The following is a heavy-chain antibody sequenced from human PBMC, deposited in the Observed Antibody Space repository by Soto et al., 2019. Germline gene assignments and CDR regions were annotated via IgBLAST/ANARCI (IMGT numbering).Heavy chain of an antibody. CDR2: ISSSSSYI. CDR1: GFTFSSYS. Sequence: PGGSLRLSCAASGFTFSSYSMNWVRQAPGKGLEWVSSISSSSSYIYYADSVKGRFTISRDNAKNSLYLQMNSLRAEDTAVYYCARVEGYYDSSGYPDYWGQGTLVTVSS. D-gene: IGHD3-22*01. J-gene: IGHJ4*02. V-gene: IGHV3-21*01. CDR3: ARVEGYYDSSGYPDY.